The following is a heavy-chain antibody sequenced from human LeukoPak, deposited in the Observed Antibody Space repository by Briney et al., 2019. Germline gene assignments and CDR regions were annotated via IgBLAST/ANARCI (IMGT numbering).Heavy chain of an antibody. CDR2: ISSSSSTI. J-gene: IGHJ6*04. D-gene: IGHD3-10*02. CDR3: AELGITMIGGV. Sequence: GGSLRLSCAASGFTFSSYGMTWVRQAPGKGLEWVSYISSSSSTIYYADSVKSRFTISRDNAKNSLYLQMNSLRAEDTAVYYCAELGITMIGGVWGKGTTVTISS. V-gene: IGHV3-48*04. CDR1: GFTFSSYG.